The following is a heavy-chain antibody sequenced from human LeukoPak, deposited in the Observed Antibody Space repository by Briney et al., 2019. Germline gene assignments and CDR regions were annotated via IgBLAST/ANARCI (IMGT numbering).Heavy chain of an antibody. V-gene: IGHV4-59*01. CDR2: IHYTGST. Sequence: SETLSLTCTVSGGSISSYYWSWIRQSPGKGLECIGYIHYTGSTNYNPSLKSRVTISVETSKNQFSLKLKSVTTADTAVYYCARGGYYGSGNDFRFDPWGQGTLVTVSS. D-gene: IGHD3-10*01. CDR1: GGSISSYY. CDR3: ARGGYYGSGNDFRFDP. J-gene: IGHJ5*02.